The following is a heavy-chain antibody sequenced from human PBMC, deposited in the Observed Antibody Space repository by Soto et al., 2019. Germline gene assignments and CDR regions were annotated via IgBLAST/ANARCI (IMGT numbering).Heavy chain of an antibody. V-gene: IGHV1-18*01. J-gene: IGHJ4*02. CDR1: GYTFTSYG. CDR3: ARAKMTPVTTWDDY. D-gene: IGHD4-17*01. CDR2: ISAYNGNT. Sequence: QVQLVQSGAEVKKPGASVKVSCKASGYTFTSYGISWVRQAPGQGLEWMGWISAYNGNTNYAKKLEGRVTMTTDTSSSTAYMELRSLRSDDTAVYYCARAKMTPVTTWDDYWGQGTLVTVSS.